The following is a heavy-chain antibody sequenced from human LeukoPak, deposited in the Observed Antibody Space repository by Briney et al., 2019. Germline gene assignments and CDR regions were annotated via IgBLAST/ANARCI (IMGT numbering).Heavy chain of an antibody. D-gene: IGHD6-19*01. CDR3: ASPGIAVAGTEN. J-gene: IGHJ4*02. CDR2: IYHSGST. CDR1: GYSISSGYY. Sequence: KPSETLSLTCTVSGYSISSGYYWGWIRQPPGKGLEWIGSIYHSGSTYYNPSLKSRVTISVDTSKNQFSLKLSSVTAADPAVYYCASPGIAVAGTENWGQGTLVPVSS. V-gene: IGHV4-38-2*02.